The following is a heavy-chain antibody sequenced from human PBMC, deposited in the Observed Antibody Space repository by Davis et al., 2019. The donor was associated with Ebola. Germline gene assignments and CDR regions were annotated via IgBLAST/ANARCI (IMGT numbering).Heavy chain of an antibody. V-gene: IGHV4-34*01. Sequence: MPSETLSLTCAVYGGSFSGYYWSWIRQPPGKGLEWIGEINHSGSTNYNPSLKSRVTISVDTSKNQFSLKLSSVTAADTAVYYCASSSYYDFWSGYYEGYWGQGTLVTVSS. CDR3: ASSSYYDFWSGYYEGY. CDR2: INHSGST. J-gene: IGHJ4*02. CDR1: GGSFSGYY. D-gene: IGHD3-3*01.